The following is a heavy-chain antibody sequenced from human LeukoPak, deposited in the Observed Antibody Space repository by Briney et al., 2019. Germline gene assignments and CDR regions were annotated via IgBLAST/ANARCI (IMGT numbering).Heavy chain of an antibody. CDR1: GGTFSSYA. V-gene: IGHV1-69*05. J-gene: IGHJ6*03. Sequence: SVKVSCKASGGTFSSYAISWVRQAPGQGLEWMGRIIPIFGTANCAQKFQGRVTITTDESTSTAYMELGSLRSEDTAVYYCASRRYYDFWSGYYPRYYYYMDVWGKGTTVTVSS. CDR3: ASRRYYDFWSGYYPRYYYYMDV. CDR2: IIPIFGTA. D-gene: IGHD3-3*01.